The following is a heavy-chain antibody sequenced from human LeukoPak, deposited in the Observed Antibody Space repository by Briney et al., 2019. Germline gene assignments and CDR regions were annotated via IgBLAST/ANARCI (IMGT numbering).Heavy chain of an antibody. CDR3: ARRLCSSTSCYNRFDAFDI. V-gene: IGHV1-69*05. D-gene: IGHD2-2*02. J-gene: IGHJ3*02. CDR2: IIPIFGTA. CDR1: GGTFSSYA. Sequence: SVKVSCKASGGTFSSYAISWVRQAPGQGLEWMGGIIPIFGTANYAQKFQGRVTITTDESTSTAYMELSSLRSEDTAVYYCARRLCSSTSCYNRFDAFDIWGQGTMVTVSS.